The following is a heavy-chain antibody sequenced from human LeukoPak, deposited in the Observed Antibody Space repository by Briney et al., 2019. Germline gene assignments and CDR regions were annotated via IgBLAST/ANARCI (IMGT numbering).Heavy chain of an antibody. D-gene: IGHD1-26*01. J-gene: IGHJ6*02. V-gene: IGHV1-58*01. CDR1: GFTFTSSA. Sequence: GASVKVSCKASGFTFTSSAVQWVRQARGQRLEWIGWIVVGSGNTNYAQKFQGRLTIARDTSASTAYMELSSLRSEDTAVYYCARDLVTLPASYYSYGMDVWGQGTTVTVFS. CDR2: IVVGSGNT. CDR3: ARDLVTLPASYYSYGMDV.